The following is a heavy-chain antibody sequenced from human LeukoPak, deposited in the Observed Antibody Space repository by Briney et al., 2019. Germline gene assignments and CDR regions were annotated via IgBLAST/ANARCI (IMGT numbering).Heavy chain of an antibody. D-gene: IGHD3-22*01. CDR2: ISSSSYI. J-gene: IGHJ4*02. Sequence: NAGGSRSLACAASGFTFSSYSMNWVRQAPGKGLEWVSSISSSSYIYYADSVKGRFTISRDNAKNSLYLQMNSLRAEDTAVYYCARDYYYDSSTYYFDYWGKGTLVTVSS. CDR3: ARDYYYDSSTYYFDY. V-gene: IGHV3-21*01. CDR1: GFTFSSYS.